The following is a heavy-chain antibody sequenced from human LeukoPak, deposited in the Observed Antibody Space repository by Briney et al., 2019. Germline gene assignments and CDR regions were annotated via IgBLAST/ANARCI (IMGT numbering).Heavy chain of an antibody. CDR1: GFTFSSYG. J-gene: IGHJ6*04. CDR2: IWYDGGNK. Sequence: GRSLRLSCAASGFTFSSYGMHWVRQAPGKGLEWVAVIWYDGGNKYYADSVKGRFTISRDNSKNTLYLQMNSLRAEDTAVYYCARFYGSGSYYPTYGMDVWGKGTTVTVSS. D-gene: IGHD3-10*01. V-gene: IGHV3-33*01. CDR3: ARFYGSGSYYPTYGMDV.